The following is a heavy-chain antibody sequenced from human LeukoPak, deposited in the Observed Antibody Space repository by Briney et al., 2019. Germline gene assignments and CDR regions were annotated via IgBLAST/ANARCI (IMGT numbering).Heavy chain of an antibody. D-gene: IGHD3-10*01. Sequence: GGSLRLSCAASGFTFSNYAMNWVRQAPGKGLEWVSVINSSGGSTYYADSVKGRFTISRDYSKNTLYLQMNSLRADDTAVYYCARFAAGGSYYYMDVWGKGTTVTVSS. V-gene: IGHV3-23*01. CDR2: INSSGGST. CDR3: ARFAAGGSYYYMDV. CDR1: GFTFSNYA. J-gene: IGHJ6*03.